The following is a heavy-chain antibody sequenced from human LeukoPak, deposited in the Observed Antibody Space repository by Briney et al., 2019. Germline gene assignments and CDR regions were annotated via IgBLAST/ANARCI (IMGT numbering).Heavy chain of an antibody. Sequence: ASVKVSCKASGYTFTSYYMHWVRQAPGQGLEWMGIINPSGGSTSYAQKLQGRVTMTTDTSTSTAYMELRSLRSDDTAVYYCARSKGSSGYYYYMDVWGKGTTVTVSS. CDR1: GYTFTSYY. V-gene: IGHV1-46*01. CDR2: INPSGGST. D-gene: IGHD3-22*01. J-gene: IGHJ6*03. CDR3: ARSKGSSGYYYYMDV.